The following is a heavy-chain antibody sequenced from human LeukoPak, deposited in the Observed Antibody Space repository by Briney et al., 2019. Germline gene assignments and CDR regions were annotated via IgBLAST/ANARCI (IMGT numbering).Heavy chain of an antibody. CDR3: ARGDDYGGKPIYYYYGMDV. J-gene: IGHJ6*02. Sequence: GASVKVSCKASGYTFTSYAISWVRQAPGQGLEWMGGIIPIFGTANYAQKFQGRVTITADESTSTAYMELSSLRSEDTAVYYCARGDDYGGKPIYYYYGMDVWGQGTTVTVSS. CDR2: IIPIFGTA. V-gene: IGHV1-69*13. CDR1: GYTFTSYA. D-gene: IGHD4-23*01.